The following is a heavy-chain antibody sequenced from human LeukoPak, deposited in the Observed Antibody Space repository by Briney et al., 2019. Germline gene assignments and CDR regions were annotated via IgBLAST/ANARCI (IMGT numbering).Heavy chain of an antibody. CDR3: ARGMDIVVVPAAMDLDY. Sequence: ASVKVSCKTSGYTFTSYGISWVRQAPGQGLEWMGWINTNTGNPTYAQGFTGRFVFSLDTSVSTAYLQISSLKAEDTAVYYCARGMDIVVVPAAMDLDYWGQGTLVTVSS. CDR1: GYTFTSYG. V-gene: IGHV7-4-1*02. D-gene: IGHD2-2*03. J-gene: IGHJ4*02. CDR2: INTNTGNP.